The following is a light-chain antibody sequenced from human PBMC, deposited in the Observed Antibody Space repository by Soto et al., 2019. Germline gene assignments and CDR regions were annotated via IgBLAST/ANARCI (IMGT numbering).Light chain of an antibody. CDR3: HQYGSSPRT. CDR1: QSVSSTY. J-gene: IGKJ1*01. V-gene: IGKV3-20*01. Sequence: EIVLTQSPGTLSLFPGERATFSCRASQSVSSTYLAWYQQKPGQAPRLLIYGASTRATGIPDRFSGSGSGTDFALTISRREPEDLAVYYCHQYGSSPRTFGEGTKVEIK. CDR2: GAS.